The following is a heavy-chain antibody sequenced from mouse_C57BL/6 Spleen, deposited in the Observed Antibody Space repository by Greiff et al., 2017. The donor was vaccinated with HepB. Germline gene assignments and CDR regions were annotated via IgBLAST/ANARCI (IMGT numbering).Heavy chain of an antibody. CDR1: GYTFTSYW. V-gene: IGHV1-52*01. CDR2: IDPSDSET. CDR3: ARRDYYVSSYRYAMDY. Sequence: VQLQQPGAELVRPGSSVKLSCKASGYTFTSYWMHWVKQRPIQGLEWIGNIDPSDSETHYNQKFKDKATLTVDKSSSTAYMQLSSLTSEDSAVYYCARRDYYVSSYRYAMDYWGQGTSVTVSS. J-gene: IGHJ4*01. D-gene: IGHD1-1*01.